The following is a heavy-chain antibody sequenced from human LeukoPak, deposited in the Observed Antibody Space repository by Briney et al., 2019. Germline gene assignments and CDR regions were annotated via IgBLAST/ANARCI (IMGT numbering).Heavy chain of an antibody. Sequence: HSGGSLRLSCAASGFTFSSYEMNWVRQAPGKGLEWVSYISSSSSTIYYADSVKGRFTISRDNAKNSLYLQMNSLRAEDTAVYYCARAAAGILSSLDYWGQGTLVTVSS. D-gene: IGHD6-13*01. J-gene: IGHJ4*02. CDR2: ISSSSSTI. CDR1: GFTFSSYE. V-gene: IGHV3-48*01. CDR3: ARAAAGILSSLDY.